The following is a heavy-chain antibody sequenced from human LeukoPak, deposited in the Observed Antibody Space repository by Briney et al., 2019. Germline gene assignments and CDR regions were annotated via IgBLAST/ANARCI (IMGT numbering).Heavy chain of an antibody. Sequence: PSETLSLTCTVSGGSISSSSYYWGWIRQPPGKGLEWIGSIYYSGSTYYNPSLKSRVTISVDTSKNQFSLKLSSVTAADTAVYYCARLLGGSYFDYWGQGTLVTVSS. CDR2: IYYSGST. J-gene: IGHJ4*02. CDR1: GGSISSSSYY. D-gene: IGHD1-26*01. CDR3: ARLLGGSYFDY. V-gene: IGHV4-39*01.